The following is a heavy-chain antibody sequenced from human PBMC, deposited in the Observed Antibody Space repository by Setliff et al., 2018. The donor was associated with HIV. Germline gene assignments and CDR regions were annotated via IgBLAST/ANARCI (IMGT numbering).Heavy chain of an antibody. CDR2: VSPYNGDT. CDR3: ARQYSSGSRLDY. D-gene: IGHD6-19*01. J-gene: IGHJ4*02. CDR1: GDTVTGHS. V-gene: IGHV1-18*01. Sequence: ASVKVSCKAFGDTVTGHSIHWVRQAPGQGLEWMGWVSPYNGDTKYAQKFQGRVTMTTDTSARTGYMELRNLRSDDTAVYYCARQYSSGSRLDYWGQGTLVTVSS.